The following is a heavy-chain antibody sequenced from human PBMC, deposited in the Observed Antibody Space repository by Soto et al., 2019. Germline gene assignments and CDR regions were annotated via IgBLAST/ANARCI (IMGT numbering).Heavy chain of an antibody. CDR2: ISAYNGNT. V-gene: IGHV1-18*01. J-gene: IGHJ4*02. Sequence: ASVKVSCKASGGTFSSYAISWVRQAPGQGLEWMGWISAYNGNTNYAQKLQGRVTMTTDTSTSTAYMELRSQRTDDTALYYCARDQYYYDSSGYWPPGYWGQGTLVTVSS. D-gene: IGHD3-22*01. CDR3: ARDQYYYDSSGYWPPGY. CDR1: GGTFSSYA.